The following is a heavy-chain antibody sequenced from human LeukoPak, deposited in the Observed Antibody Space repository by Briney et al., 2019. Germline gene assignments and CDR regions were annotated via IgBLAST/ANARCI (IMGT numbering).Heavy chain of an antibody. V-gene: IGHV4-30-4*01. CDR2: IYYSGNT. Sequence: SQTLSLTCSVSGGSINSGDYYWSWIRQPPGKGLEWIGYIYYSGNTYYSPSLRSRVTISIDTAKNQFSLKLSSVTAADTAVYYCARDGRSPDAFDIWGQGTMVTVSS. CDR1: GGSINSGDYY. J-gene: IGHJ3*02. CDR3: ARDGRSPDAFDI. D-gene: IGHD1-14*01.